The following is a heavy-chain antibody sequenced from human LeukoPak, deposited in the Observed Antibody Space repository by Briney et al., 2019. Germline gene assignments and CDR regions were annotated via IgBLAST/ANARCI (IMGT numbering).Heavy chain of an antibody. J-gene: IGHJ6*03. D-gene: IGHD3-3*01. CDR2: IYYSGST. V-gene: IGHV4-59*01. CDR1: GGSISDYY. CDR3: ARGDFCSKSNCYLRPMDV. Sequence: SETLSLTCTVSGGSISDYYWNWIRQLPGKGLEWIGYIYYSGSTTYNPSLKSRVTMSVDTAKNQFSLKLRSVTAADTAVYFCARGDFCSKSNCYLRPMDVWGKGTTVTVSS.